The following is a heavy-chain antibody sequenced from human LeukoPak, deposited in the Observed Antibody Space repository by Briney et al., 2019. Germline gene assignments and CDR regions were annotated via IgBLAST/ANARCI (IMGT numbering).Heavy chain of an antibody. CDR1: GFTVSTNY. D-gene: IGHD3-22*01. CDR3: ASSGYYSDFDY. J-gene: IGHJ4*02. CDR2: IYSGGST. Sequence: GWSLRLSCAASGFTVSTNYMSWVRQAPGKGLEWVSIIYSGGSTYYADSVKGRFTISRDKSKNTQFLQMNSLRAEDTAVYYCASSGYYSDFDYWGQGTLVTVSS. V-gene: IGHV3-53*01.